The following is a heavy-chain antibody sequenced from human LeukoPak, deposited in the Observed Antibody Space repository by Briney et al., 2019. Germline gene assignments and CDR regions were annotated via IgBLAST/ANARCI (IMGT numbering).Heavy chain of an antibody. CDR3: ARQMVATMLFDC. D-gene: IGHD5-24*01. CDR1: GFPFSSHA. V-gene: IGHV3-23*05. J-gene: IGHJ4*02. CDR2: IDISGGAT. Sequence: GGSLRLSCVASGFPFSSHAMCWVRQAPGKGLEWVSSIDISGGATWYADSVRGRFTISRDNSKNTLYLQMNSLRAEDTAVYYCARQMVATMLFDCWGQGTLVTVSS.